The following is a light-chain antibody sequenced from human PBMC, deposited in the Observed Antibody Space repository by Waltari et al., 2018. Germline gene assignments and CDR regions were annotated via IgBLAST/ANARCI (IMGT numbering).Light chain of an antibody. J-gene: IGKJ2*03. V-gene: IGKV3-20*01. CDR3: QQYGNSPAYG. CDR2: GAS. CDR1: QSISNNY. Sequence: EVVLTQSPDTLSLSPGERATLFCRASQSISNNYLAWYQQKPGQAPRLLIYGASSRATGIPDKFRASGSGTDFTLTISRLEPEDFAVYYCQQYGNSPAYGFGQGTKLEV.